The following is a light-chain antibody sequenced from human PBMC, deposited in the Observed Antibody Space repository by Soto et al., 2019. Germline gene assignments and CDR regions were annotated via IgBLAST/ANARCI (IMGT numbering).Light chain of an antibody. J-gene: IGKJ1*01. CDR2: AAS. CDR1: EDISSY. Sequence: IQLTQSPSSLSASVGDRVTFTCRASEDISSYLVWYQQKPGAAPKLLIYAASALHSGVPSRFSGSGSGTDFTLTISSLHPEDFAVYYCQQHSHWPPWTFGQGTRVEIQ. V-gene: IGKV1-9*01. CDR3: QQHSHWPPWT.